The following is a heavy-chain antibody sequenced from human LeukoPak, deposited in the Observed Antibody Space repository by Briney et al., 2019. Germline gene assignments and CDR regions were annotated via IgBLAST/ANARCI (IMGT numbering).Heavy chain of an antibody. CDR1: GFTFSTYD. J-gene: IGHJ5*02. V-gene: IGHV3-21*01. D-gene: IGHD6-13*01. CDR2: ISTRSDYM. Sequence: PGGSLRLSCAASGFTFSTYDMNWVRQAPGMGLEWVSSISTRSDYMYYADSVKGRFTISRDNAKNSLYLQMNGLRAEDTAVYYCGGDSGPHIAGAATDSWGQGTLVTVSS. CDR3: GGDSGPHIAGAATDS.